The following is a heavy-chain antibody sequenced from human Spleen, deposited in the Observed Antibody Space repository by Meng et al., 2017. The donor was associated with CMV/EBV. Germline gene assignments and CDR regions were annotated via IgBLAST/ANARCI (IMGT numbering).Heavy chain of an antibody. CDR2: LSGSGGST. Sequence: LSCAASGFTFSTYAMNWVRQAPGKGLEWVSALSGSGGSTYYADSVKGRFIISRDNSKNTLYLQMNSLKTEDTAVYYCTTGVATMPFWGQGTLVTVSS. CDR1: GFTFSTYA. D-gene: IGHD5-12*01. J-gene: IGHJ4*02. V-gene: IGHV3-23*01. CDR3: TTGVATMPF.